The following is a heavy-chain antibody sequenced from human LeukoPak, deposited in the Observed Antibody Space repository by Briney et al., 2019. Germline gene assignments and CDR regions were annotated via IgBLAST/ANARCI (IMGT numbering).Heavy chain of an antibody. CDR1: GYTFSGYY. CDR3: ALIGDHAWFDP. CDR2: INPNSGGT. J-gene: IGHJ5*02. V-gene: IGHV1-2*02. Sequence: ASVKVSCKAAGYTFSGYYIFWVRRAPGQGLEWMGWINPNSGGTNYAPEFQGRLTMTRDTSITTAYMELSTLRSDDTAVYYCALIGDHAWFDPWGQGTLVTVSS. D-gene: IGHD3-10*01.